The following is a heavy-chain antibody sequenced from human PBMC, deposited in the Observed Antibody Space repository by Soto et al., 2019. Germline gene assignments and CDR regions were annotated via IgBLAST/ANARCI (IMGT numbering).Heavy chain of an antibody. CDR1: GFTFSKAY. J-gene: IGHJ4*02. V-gene: IGHV3-15*04. CDR3: VTRFTAVATARFDY. CDR2: IDIKIDADKT. D-gene: IGHD2-21*02. Sequence: EVQLVESGGGLVKPGGSLRLSCTASGFTFSKAYMNWVRQAPGKGLEWVGQIDIKIDADKTDFAAPVKGRFTISRDNSKNPVNLQMNGLEIEETAMYYCVTRFTAVATARFDYWGQGTLVTVSS.